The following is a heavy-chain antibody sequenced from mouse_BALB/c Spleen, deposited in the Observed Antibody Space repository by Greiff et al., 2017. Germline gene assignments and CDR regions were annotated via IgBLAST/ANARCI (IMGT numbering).Heavy chain of an antibody. CDR1: GYAFTNYL. CDR3: ARGDGNYVGFAY. V-gene: IGHV1-54*01. J-gene: IGHJ3*01. CDR2: INPGSGGT. D-gene: IGHD2-1*01. Sequence: VQLQQSGAELVRPGTSVKVSCKASGYAFTNYLIEWVKQRPGQGLEWIGVINPGSGGTNYNEKFKGKATLTADKSSSTAYMQLSSLTSDDSAVYFCARGDGNYVGFAYWGQGTLVTVSA.